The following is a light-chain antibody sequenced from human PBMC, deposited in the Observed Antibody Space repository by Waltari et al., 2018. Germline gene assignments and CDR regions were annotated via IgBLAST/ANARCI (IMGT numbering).Light chain of an antibody. CDR2: GTY. CDR3: QKYDTSPYS. CDR1: QSVSSY. J-gene: IGKJ2*03. V-gene: IGKV3-20*01. Sequence: LTQSPATLSLSPGERAQLSCRASQSVSSYLAWFQQKPGQAPKLLIYGTYTRASGTPDRFSGSGSGTDFTLTISSLEPEDFAVYYCQKYDTSPYSFGQGTTVEIK.